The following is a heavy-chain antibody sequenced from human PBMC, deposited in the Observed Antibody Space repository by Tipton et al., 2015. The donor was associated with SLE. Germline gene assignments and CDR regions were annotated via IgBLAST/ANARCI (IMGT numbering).Heavy chain of an antibody. V-gene: IGHV4-34*01. Sequence: TLSLTCAVYGGSFSGYYWNWIRQSPGKGLEWIGELNDSDSTNYNPSLKSRVTISVDTSKTQFSLKLTSVTAADTAVFYCARAARGYFYYMDVWGKGATVTVSS. J-gene: IGHJ6*03. CDR1: GGSFSGYY. CDR2: LNDSDST. D-gene: IGHD3-10*01. CDR3: ARAARGYFYYMDV.